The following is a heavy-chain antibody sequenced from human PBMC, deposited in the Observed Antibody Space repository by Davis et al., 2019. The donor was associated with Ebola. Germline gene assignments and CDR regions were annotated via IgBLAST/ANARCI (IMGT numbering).Heavy chain of an antibody. CDR3: ARAGAVAGMRIYYYYYYGMDV. V-gene: IGHV3-21*01. D-gene: IGHD6-19*01. J-gene: IGHJ6*04. CDR2: ISSSSSYI. Sequence: PGGSLRLSCAASGFTVSSNYMNWVRQAPGKGLEWVSSISSSSSYIYYADSVKGRFTISRDNAKNSLYLQMNSLRAEDTAVYYCARAGAVAGMRIYYYYYYGMDVWGKGTTVTVSS. CDR1: GFTVSSNY.